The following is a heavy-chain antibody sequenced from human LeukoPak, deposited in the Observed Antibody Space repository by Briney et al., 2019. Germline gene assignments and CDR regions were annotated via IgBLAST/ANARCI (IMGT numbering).Heavy chain of an antibody. J-gene: IGHJ4*02. CDR2: IKQDGSEK. CDR3: ARPSQYGSGTDYYFDS. CDR1: GFTFSIYW. D-gene: IGHD3-10*01. V-gene: IGHV3-7*03. Sequence: GGSLRLSCAASGFTFSIYWMNWVRQAPGKGLEWVANIKQDGSEKYYADSVKGRFTISRDNARNSLYLQMSSLRAEDTAVYYCARPSQYGSGTDYYFDSWGQGTLVTVSS.